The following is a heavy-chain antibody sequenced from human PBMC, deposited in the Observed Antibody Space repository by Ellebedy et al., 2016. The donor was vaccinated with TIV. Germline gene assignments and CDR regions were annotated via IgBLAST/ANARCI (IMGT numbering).Heavy chain of an antibody. Sequence: PGGSLRLSCVASGFSFRSYWMNWVRQAPGKGLEWVSSISSGSSYIYYSNSVKGRFSISRDNAENSLYLQMNSLRAEDTAVYYCARADRYGDPYIDYWGQGTLVTVSS. J-gene: IGHJ4*02. CDR3: ARADRYGDPYIDY. CDR2: ISSGSSYI. V-gene: IGHV3-21*06. D-gene: IGHD4-17*01. CDR1: GFSFRSYW.